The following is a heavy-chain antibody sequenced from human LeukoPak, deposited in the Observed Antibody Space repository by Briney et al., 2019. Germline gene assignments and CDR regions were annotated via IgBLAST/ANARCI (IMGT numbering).Heavy chain of an antibody. V-gene: IGHV1-18*01. CDR2: ISGYSGDT. D-gene: IGHD3-16*01. CDR1: GYTFNSYG. CDR3: ARDAVITFGGTRGWLDP. Sequence: ASVKVSCKASGYTFNSYGISWVRQAPGQGLEWVGWISGYSGDTNYAQKIQGRVTMTTDTSTSTAYMELRSLRSDDTAVYYCARDAVITFGGTRGWLDPWGQGTLVIVSS. J-gene: IGHJ5*02.